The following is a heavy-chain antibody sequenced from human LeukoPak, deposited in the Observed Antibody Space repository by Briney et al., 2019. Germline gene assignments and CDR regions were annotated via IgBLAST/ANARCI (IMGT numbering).Heavy chain of an antibody. Sequence: PGGSLRLSRTASGFTFGDYSMSWFRPAPGKGPEWVGFIRSKAYGRTTEYAASVKGRFTISRDNSRGIAYLQMNGLETEDTAVYYCTSNPGYSYGSLDAFVIWGQGTMVTVSS. V-gene: IGHV3-49*03. J-gene: IGHJ3*02. CDR2: IRSKAYGRTT. D-gene: IGHD5-18*01. CDR1: GFTFGDYS. CDR3: TSNPGYSYGSLDAFVI.